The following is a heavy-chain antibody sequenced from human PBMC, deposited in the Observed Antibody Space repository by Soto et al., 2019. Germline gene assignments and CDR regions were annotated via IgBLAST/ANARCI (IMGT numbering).Heavy chain of an antibody. Sequence: GGSLRLSCAASGFTFSSYWMSWVRQAPGKGLEWVANIKQDGSEKYYVYSVKGRFTISRDNAKNSLYLQMNSLRAEDTAVYYCATRPRGWYSVEYFQHWGQGTLVTVSS. CDR1: GFTFSSYW. D-gene: IGHD6-19*01. V-gene: IGHV3-7*05. CDR2: IKQDGSEK. CDR3: ATRPRGWYSVEYFQH. J-gene: IGHJ1*01.